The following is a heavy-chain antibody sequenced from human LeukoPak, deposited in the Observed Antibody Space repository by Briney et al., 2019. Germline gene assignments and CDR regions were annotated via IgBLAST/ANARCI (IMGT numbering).Heavy chain of an antibody. CDR3: ARTTMVRGTYYMDV. Sequence: SETLSLTCTVSGGSISSYYWSWIRQPPGKGLEWIGYIYYSGYTNYNPSLKSRVTISVDTSKNQFSLKLSAVTAADTAVYYCARTTMVRGTYYMDVWGKGTTVTISS. D-gene: IGHD3-10*01. CDR1: GGSISSYY. V-gene: IGHV4-59*01. J-gene: IGHJ6*03. CDR2: IYYSGYT.